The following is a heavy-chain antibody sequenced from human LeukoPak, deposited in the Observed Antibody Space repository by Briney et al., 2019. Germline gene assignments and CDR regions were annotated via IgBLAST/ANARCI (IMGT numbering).Heavy chain of an antibody. J-gene: IGHJ6*02. CDR3: ARALFAGAFYGMDV. V-gene: IGHV3-33*01. CDR2: IWNDGSNK. CDR1: GFTFSTYG. D-gene: IGHD3-10*01. Sequence: PGGSLRLSCAASGFTFSTYGMHWVRQAPGKGLEGVAIIWNDGSNKYYADSVKGRFTISRDNSKNTLYLQVNSLRAEDTAVYYCARALFAGAFYGMDVWGQGTTVTVSS.